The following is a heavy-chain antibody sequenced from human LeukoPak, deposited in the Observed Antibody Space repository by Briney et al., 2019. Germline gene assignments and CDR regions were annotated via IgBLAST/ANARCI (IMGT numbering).Heavy chain of an antibody. CDR1: GGSISSYY. CDR2: IYYSGST. D-gene: IGHD3-22*01. V-gene: IGHV4-59*01. Sequence: SSETLSLTCTVSGGSISSYYWSWIRQPPGKGLEWIGYIYYSGSTNYKSSLKSRVTISVDTSKNQFSLKLSSVTAADTAVYYCARDLGIVVIRSYFDYWGQGTLVTVSS. CDR3: ARDLGIVVIRSYFDY. J-gene: IGHJ4*02.